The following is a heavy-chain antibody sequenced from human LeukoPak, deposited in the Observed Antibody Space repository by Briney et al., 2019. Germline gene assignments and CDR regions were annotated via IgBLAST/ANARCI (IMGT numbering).Heavy chain of an antibody. CDR1: GFSFNTLW. CDR2: AGESIHTT. J-gene: IGHJ3*01. D-gene: IGHD3-10*01. Sequence: PGGSLRLSCVASGFSFNTLWMTWVRQAPGKGLEWVSVAGESIHTTHYADSVKGRFIISRDNSKNTVHLQMNSLRAEDTAVYYCAKDSFIVVRGVGSDDGFAVWGQGTMVTVSS. V-gene: IGHV3-23*01. CDR3: AKDSFIVVRGVGSDDGFAV.